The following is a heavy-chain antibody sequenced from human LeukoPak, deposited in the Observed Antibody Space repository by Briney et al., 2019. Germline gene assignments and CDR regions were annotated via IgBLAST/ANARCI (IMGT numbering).Heavy chain of an antibody. D-gene: IGHD5-24*01. V-gene: IGHV3-23*01. CDR3: AKRPKDGYNSDY. CDR1: GFTFSSYA. Sequence: GGSLRLSCVASGFTFSSYAMSWVRQAPGKGLEWVSAISGSGGSTYYADSVKGRFTISRDNSKNTLYLQMNSLRAEDTAVYYCAKRPKDGYNSDYWGQGTLVTVSS. J-gene: IGHJ4*02. CDR2: ISGSGGST.